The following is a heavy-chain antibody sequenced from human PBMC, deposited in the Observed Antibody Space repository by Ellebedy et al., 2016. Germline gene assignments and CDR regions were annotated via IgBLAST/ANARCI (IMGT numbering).Heavy chain of an antibody. J-gene: IGHJ5*02. CDR3: AKDSKEFRS. CDR1: GFPFSSHA. CDR2: ILASGVGT. V-gene: IGHV3-23*01. D-gene: IGHD2/OR15-2a*01. Sequence: GESLKISCAASGFPFSSHAMSWVRQAPGRGPEWVSGILASGVGTYYADSVKGRFTISRDNSNNTLYLQMNSLRADDTALYYCAKDSKEFRSWGQGTLVTVSS.